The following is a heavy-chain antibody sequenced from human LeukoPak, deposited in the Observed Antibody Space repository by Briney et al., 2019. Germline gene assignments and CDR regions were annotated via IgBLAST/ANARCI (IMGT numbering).Heavy chain of an antibody. CDR3: ARGTPYYDFWSGYASNWFDP. J-gene: IGHJ5*02. Sequence: GGSLRLSCAASGFTFSSYWMSWVRQAPGKGLEWVANIKQDGSEKYYVDSVKGRFTISRDNAKDSLFLQMNSLRAEDTAVYYCARGTPYYDFWSGYASNWFDPWGQGTLVTVSS. CDR2: IKQDGSEK. CDR1: GFTFSSYW. D-gene: IGHD3-3*01. V-gene: IGHV3-7*01.